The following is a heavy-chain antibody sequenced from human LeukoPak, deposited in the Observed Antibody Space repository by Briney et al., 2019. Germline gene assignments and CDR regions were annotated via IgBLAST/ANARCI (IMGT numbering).Heavy chain of an antibody. CDR2: ISGSASST. Sequence: GGSLRLSCAASGFTFSNYAMSWVRQAPGKGLEWVSAISGSASSTYHADSVKGRFTISRDNSKNTLYLQMNSLRAEDTAVYYCAKSIDYDYVWEIRYWGQGTLVTVSS. CDR1: GFTFSNYA. V-gene: IGHV3-23*01. J-gene: IGHJ4*02. CDR3: AKSIDYDYVWEIRY. D-gene: IGHD3-16*01.